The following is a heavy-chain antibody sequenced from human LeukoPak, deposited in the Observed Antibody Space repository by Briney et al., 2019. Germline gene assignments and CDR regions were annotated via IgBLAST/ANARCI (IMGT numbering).Heavy chain of an antibody. V-gene: IGHV3-7*01. CDR3: AGWENIAAAGKLMDV. J-gene: IGHJ6*02. Sequence: GGSLRLSCAASGFTFSSYWMHWVRQAPGKGLEWVANIKQDGSEKYYVDSVKGRFTISRDNAKNSLYLQMNSLRAEDTAVYYCAGWENIAAAGKLMDVWGQGTTVTVSS. D-gene: IGHD6-13*01. CDR2: IKQDGSEK. CDR1: GFTFSSYW.